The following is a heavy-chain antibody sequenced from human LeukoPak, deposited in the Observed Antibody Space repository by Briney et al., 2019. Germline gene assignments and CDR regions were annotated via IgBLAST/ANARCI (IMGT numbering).Heavy chain of an antibody. J-gene: IGHJ4*02. CDR1: GYSFTSYW. CDR2: IYPDDSDT. CDR3: ARHYPGGNYFIDY. D-gene: IGHD4-23*01. V-gene: IGHV5-51*01. Sequence: GESLKISCKGSGYSFTSYWIGWVRQMPGKGLEWVGIIYPDDSDTRYSPSFQDQVIISADKSISTAYLQWSSLKASDTAMYYCARHYPGGNYFIDYWGQGTLVTVSS.